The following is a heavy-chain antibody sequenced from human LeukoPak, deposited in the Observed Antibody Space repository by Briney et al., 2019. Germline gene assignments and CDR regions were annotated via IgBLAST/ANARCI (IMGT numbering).Heavy chain of an antibody. CDR1: GYTFTSYG. Sequence: GASVKVSCRASGYTFTSYGISWVRQAPGQGLEWMGWISAYNGNTNYAQKLQDRVTMTTDTSTSTAYMELRSLRSDDTAVYYCARDLGSGIAEPFDHWGQGTLVTVSS. J-gene: IGHJ4*02. D-gene: IGHD6-13*01. CDR3: ARDLGSGIAEPFDH. CDR2: ISAYNGNT. V-gene: IGHV1-18*01.